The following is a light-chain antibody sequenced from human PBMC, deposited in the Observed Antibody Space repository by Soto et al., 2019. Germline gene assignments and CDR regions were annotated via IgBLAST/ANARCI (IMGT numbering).Light chain of an antibody. V-gene: IGKV1-5*01. CDR1: QSISSW. Sequence: DIQMTQSPSTLSASVGDRVTITRLASQSISSWLAWYQQKPGKAPKLLIYDASSLESGVPSRFSGSGSGTEFTLTISSLQPDDFATYYCQQYNSYSPWTFGQGTSVDIK. CDR3: QQYNSYSPWT. J-gene: IGKJ1*01. CDR2: DAS.